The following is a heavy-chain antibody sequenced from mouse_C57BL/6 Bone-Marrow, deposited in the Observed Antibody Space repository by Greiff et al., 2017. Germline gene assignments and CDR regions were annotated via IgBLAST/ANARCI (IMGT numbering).Heavy chain of an antibody. CDR3: ASWDWFAY. CDR1: GYTFTSYW. Sequence: VQLQQPGAELVKPGASVKLSCKASGYTFTSYWMPWVKQRPGQGLEWIGEIDPSDSYTNYNQKFKGKATLTVDTSSSTAYMQLSSLTSEDSAVYYCASWDWFAYWGQGTLVTVSA. V-gene: IGHV1-50*01. J-gene: IGHJ3*01. D-gene: IGHD4-1*01. CDR2: IDPSDSYT.